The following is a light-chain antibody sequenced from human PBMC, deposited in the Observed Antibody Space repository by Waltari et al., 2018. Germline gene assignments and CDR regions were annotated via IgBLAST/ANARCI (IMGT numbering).Light chain of an antibody. CDR1: QNINNY. CDR3: QQSYSSVT. CDR2: SVS. Sequence: DIQMTQSPSSLSASVGDRVPFSCRASQNINNYLNWYQQRPGRAPKLLIYSVSNLQSGVPSRFSGSGSGTDFTLTISSLQPEDFATYYCQQSYSSVTFGGGTKVEI. V-gene: IGKV1-39*01. J-gene: IGKJ4*01.